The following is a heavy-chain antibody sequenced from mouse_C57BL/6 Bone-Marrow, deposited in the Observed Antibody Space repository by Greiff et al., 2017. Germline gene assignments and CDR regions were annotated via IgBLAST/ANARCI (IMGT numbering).Heavy chain of an antibody. D-gene: IGHD2-3*01. J-gene: IGHJ2*01. Sequence: QVQLKESGAELVRPGASVKLSCKASGYTFTDYYINWVKQRPGQGLEWIARIYPGSGNTYYNEKFKGKATLTAEKSSSTAYMQLSSLTSEDSAVYCCASDDGYYDYWGHGTTLTVSS. CDR3: ASDDGYYDY. V-gene: IGHV1-76*01. CDR1: GYTFTDYY. CDR2: IYPGSGNT.